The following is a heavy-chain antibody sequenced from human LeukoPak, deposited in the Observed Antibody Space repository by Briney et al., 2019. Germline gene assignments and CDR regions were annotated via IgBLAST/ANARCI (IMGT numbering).Heavy chain of an antibody. CDR3: ARGVYYFDY. CDR2: LKEDGSEK. J-gene: IGHJ4*02. CDR1: GFTFSSHW. V-gene: IGHV3-7*04. Sequence: PGGSLSLSCAASGFTFSSHWMTWVRQAPGKGLEWVANLKEDGSEKYYADSVKGRFTISRDNAKNSMYLQMNSLRGDDTAVYYCARGVYYFDYWGQGTLVTVSS.